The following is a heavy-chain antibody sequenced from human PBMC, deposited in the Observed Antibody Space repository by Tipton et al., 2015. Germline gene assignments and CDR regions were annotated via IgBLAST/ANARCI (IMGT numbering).Heavy chain of an antibody. CDR3: ARDLEHGMDV. Sequence: LRLSCSVSSDSISKYYWSWIRQPPGKGLEWIGYISFSDTTHYNPSLKRRVTISLDTSKNQFSLTLNSVTAADTAVYYCARDLEHGMDVWGQGTTVTVSS. CDR1: SDSISKYY. D-gene: IGHD5-24*01. J-gene: IGHJ6*02. V-gene: IGHV4-59*01. CDR2: ISFSDTT.